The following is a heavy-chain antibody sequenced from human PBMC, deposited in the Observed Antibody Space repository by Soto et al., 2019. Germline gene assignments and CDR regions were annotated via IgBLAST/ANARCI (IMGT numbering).Heavy chain of an antibody. D-gene: IGHD5-12*01. CDR3: ASVRRGGYDSLRYYYGMDV. CDR1: GGSISSSSYY. CDR2: IYYSGST. Sequence: QLQLQESGPGLVKPSETLSLTCTVSGGSISSSSYYWGWIRQPPGKGLEWIGSIYYSGSTYYNPSLKTRVNISVDTSKNRSSLKLSSVTAADTAVYYCASVRRGGYDSLRYYYGMDVWGKGTTVTVSS. J-gene: IGHJ6*04. V-gene: IGHV4-39*01.